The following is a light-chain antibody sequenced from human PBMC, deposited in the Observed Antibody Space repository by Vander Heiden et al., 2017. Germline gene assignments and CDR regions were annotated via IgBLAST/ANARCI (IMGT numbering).Light chain of an antibody. J-gene: IGKJ3*01. V-gene: IGKV1-39*01. CDR3: QQSYSTPFT. CDR1: QIISNY. CDR2: AAS. Sequence: DILMTQSPSSLSASVGDTVTITCRASQIISNYLNWYQQRPGKAPKLPIYAASNLQSGVPSRFSGGGSGTDFTLTITSLQPEDFATYYCQQSYSTPFTFGPGTKADIK.